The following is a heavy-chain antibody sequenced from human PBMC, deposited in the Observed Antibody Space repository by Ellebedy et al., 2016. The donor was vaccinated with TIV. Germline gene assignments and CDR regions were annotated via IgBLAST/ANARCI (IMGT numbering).Heavy chain of an antibody. CDR2: ITESGGNT. D-gene: IGHD2-8*02. J-gene: IGHJ3*02. CDR3: AKELVHAIHGFDI. CDR1: GLTFSSHA. V-gene: IGHV3-23*01. Sequence: PGGSLRLSCAASGLTFSSHAMSWVRQAPGKGLEWVSSITESGGNTYYADSVKGRFTISRDNSKNTVYLQMNSLRAEDTAIYYCAKELVHAIHGFDIWGQGTMVTVSS.